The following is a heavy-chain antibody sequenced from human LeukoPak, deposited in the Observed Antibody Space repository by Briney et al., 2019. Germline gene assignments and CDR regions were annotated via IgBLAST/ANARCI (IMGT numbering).Heavy chain of an antibody. D-gene: IGHD3-22*01. CDR2: IWYDGSNK. CDR1: GFTFSSHG. V-gene: IGHV3-33*01. Sequence: GRSLRLSCAASGFTFSSHGMHWVRQAPGKGLEWVAGIWYDGSNKYHTDSVKGRFTSSRDDSKNTVYLQLNSLRAEDTAVYYCARPYYESSGLYVDAFDIWGQGTMVTVS. J-gene: IGHJ3*02. CDR3: ARPYYESSGLYVDAFDI.